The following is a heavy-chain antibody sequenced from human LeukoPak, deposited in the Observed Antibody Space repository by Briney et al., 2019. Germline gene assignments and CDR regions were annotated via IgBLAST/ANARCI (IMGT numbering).Heavy chain of an antibody. V-gene: IGHV1-2*02. CDR1: GYTFTGYY. CDR3: ARDQGMLVRGYFDY. Sequence: ASVKVSCKASGYTFTGYYMHWVRQAPGQGLEWMGWINPNSGGTNYAQKFQGRVTMTRGTSISTAYMELSRLRSDDTAVYYCARDQGMLVRGYFDYWGQGTLVTVSS. CDR2: INPNSGGT. D-gene: IGHD3-10*01. J-gene: IGHJ4*02.